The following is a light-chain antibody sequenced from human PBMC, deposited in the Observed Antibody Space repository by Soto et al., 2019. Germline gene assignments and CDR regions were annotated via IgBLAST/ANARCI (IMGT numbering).Light chain of an antibody. J-gene: IGKJ4*01. CDR2: GAS. Sequence: ETVLTQPPGTLSLSPGERATLSCRASQSVSRNNLVWYQQRPGQPPRLLIYGASSRATGIPDRFSGSGSGTDFTLTISSLHSEDLAVYYCQQYGSSLLTFGGGTKVDIK. CDR1: QSVSRNN. CDR3: QQYGSSLLT. V-gene: IGKV3-20*01.